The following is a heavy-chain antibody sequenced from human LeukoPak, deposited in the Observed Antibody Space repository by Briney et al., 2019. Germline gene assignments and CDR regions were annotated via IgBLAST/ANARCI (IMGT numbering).Heavy chain of an antibody. J-gene: IGHJ5*02. CDR2: IYYSGST. V-gene: IGHV4-30-4*07. CDR3: ARRVSNWFDP. Sequence: SETLSLTCAVSGGSISSGGYSWSWIRQPPGKGLEWIGYIYYSGSTYYNPSLKSRVTISVDTSKNQFSLKLSSVTAADTAVYYCARRVSNWFDPWGQGTLVTVSS. CDR1: GGSISSGGYS.